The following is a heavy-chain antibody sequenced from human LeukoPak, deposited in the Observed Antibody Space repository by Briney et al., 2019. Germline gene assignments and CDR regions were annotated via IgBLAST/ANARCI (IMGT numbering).Heavy chain of an antibody. CDR2: ISYDGSNK. V-gene: IGHV3-30-3*01. CDR3: ARDYVMVRGVIPGYYYGMDV. CDR1: GFTFSSYA. J-gene: IGHJ6*02. Sequence: QPGGSLRLSCAASGFTFSSYAMHWVRPAPGKGLEWVAVISYDGSNKYYADSVKGRFTISRDNSKNTLYLQMNSLRAEDTAVYYCARDYVMVRGVIPGYYYGMDVWGQGTTVTVSS. D-gene: IGHD3-10*01.